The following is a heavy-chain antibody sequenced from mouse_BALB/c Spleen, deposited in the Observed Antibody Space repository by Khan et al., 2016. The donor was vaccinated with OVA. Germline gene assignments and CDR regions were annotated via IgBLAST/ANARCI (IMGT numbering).Heavy chain of an antibody. D-gene: IGHD4-1*01. CDR2: MSSGGDYT. CDR3: ASHLTGSFAY. CDR1: GFTFSSYS. V-gene: IGHV5-6*01. Sequence: EVKLVESGGDLVKPGGSLKLSCAASGFTFSSYSMSWVRQIPDKRLEWVATMSSGGDYTYYPDSVKGRFTISRDNAKNTLDLQMSSLKSEDTAMYYCASHLTGSFAYWGQGTLVTVSA. J-gene: IGHJ3*01.